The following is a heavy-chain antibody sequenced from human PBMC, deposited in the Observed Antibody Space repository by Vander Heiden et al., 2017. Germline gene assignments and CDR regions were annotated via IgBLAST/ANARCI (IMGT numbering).Heavy chain of an antibody. V-gene: IGHV3-30-3*01. CDR3: ARDLWGYSYATSLGY. D-gene: IGHD5-18*01. Sequence: QVQLVESGGGVVQPGRSLRLSCAASGFTFSRYAMHWVRQAPGKGLEWVALISYDGSNKYYADSVKGRFTISRDNSKNTLYLQMNSLRAEDTAVYYCARDLWGYSYATSLGYWGQGTLVTVSS. J-gene: IGHJ4*02. CDR1: GFTFSRYA. CDR2: ISYDGSNK.